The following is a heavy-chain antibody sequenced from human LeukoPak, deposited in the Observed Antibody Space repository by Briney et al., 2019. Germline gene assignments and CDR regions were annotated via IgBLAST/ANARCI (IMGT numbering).Heavy chain of an antibody. D-gene: IGHD5-18*01. J-gene: IGHJ4*02. CDR2: IYYSGST. CDR1: GGSISSSSYY. CDR3: ARREGYSYGYVH. Sequence: KASETLSLTCTVSGGSISSSSYYWGWIRQPPGKGLEWIGSIYYSGSTYYNPSLKSRVTISVDTSKNQFSLKLSSVTAADTAVYYCARREGYSYGYVHWGQGTLVTVSS. V-gene: IGHV4-39*01.